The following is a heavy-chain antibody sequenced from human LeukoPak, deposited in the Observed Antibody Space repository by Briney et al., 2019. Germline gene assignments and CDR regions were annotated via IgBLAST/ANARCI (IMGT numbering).Heavy chain of an antibody. D-gene: IGHD1-26*01. CDR2: ISAYNGNT. Sequence: ASVKVSCKASGYTFTSYGMSWVRRAPGQGLEWMGLISAYNGNTNYAQKHQGRVTMTTDTSTSTAYMELRSLRSDDTAVYYCARSPDVTGSYYVPFQHWGQGTLVTVSS. J-gene: IGHJ1*01. CDR3: ARSPDVTGSYYVPFQH. V-gene: IGHV1-18*01. CDR1: GYTFTSYG.